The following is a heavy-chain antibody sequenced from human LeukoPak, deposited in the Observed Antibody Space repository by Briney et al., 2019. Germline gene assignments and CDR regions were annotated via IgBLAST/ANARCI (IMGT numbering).Heavy chain of an antibody. Sequence: PSETLSLTCTVSGGSISSYYWSWVRQPPGKGLEWIGEIYHSGSTNYNPSLKSRVTISVDKSKNQFSLKLSSVTAADTAVYYCASKNVDIVATIDYWGQGTLVTVSS. CDR2: IYHSGST. CDR1: GGSISSYY. J-gene: IGHJ4*02. V-gene: IGHV4-4*02. D-gene: IGHD5-12*01. CDR3: ASKNVDIVATIDY.